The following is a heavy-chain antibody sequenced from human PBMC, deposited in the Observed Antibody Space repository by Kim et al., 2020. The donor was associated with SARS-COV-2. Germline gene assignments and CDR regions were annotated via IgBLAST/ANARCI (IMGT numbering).Heavy chain of an antibody. J-gene: IGHJ4*02. CDR2: IDPSDSYT. V-gene: IGHV5-10-1*01. CDR3: ARRNSAAGRYYFDS. D-gene: IGHD6-25*01. Sequence: GESLKISCKGSGYSFTNYWISWVRQMPGKGLEWMGRIDPSDSYTNYSPSLQGHVFISADRSISTAYLQWSSLKASDTAIYYCARRNSAAGRYYFDSWGQGTLXTVXX. CDR1: GYSFTNYW.